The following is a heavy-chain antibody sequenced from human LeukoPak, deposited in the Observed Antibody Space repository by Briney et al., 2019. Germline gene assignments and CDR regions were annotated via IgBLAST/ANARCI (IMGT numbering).Heavy chain of an antibody. CDR3: ARERRSYYDSSGYRL. J-gene: IGHJ4*02. Sequence: SETLSLTCTVSGGSISSYYWSWIRQPPGKGLEWIGYIYYSGSTNYNPSLKSRVTISVDTSKNQFSLKLSSVTAADTAVYYCARERRSYYDSSGYRLWGQGTLVTVSS. D-gene: IGHD3-22*01. CDR1: GGSISSYY. V-gene: IGHV4-59*01. CDR2: IYYSGST.